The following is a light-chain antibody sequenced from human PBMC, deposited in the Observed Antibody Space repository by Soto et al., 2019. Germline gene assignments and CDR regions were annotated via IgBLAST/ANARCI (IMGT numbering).Light chain of an antibody. Sequence: QSALIQPASMSGSPGQSITISCTGTSIDVGGYNFVSWYQQHPGKAPKLMIYDVSNRPSGVSNRFSGSKSGNTASLTISGLQAEDEADYYCSSYTTSNTLVFGGGTKLTVL. CDR1: SIDVGGYNF. J-gene: IGLJ3*02. CDR2: DVS. V-gene: IGLV2-14*01. CDR3: SSYTTSNTLV.